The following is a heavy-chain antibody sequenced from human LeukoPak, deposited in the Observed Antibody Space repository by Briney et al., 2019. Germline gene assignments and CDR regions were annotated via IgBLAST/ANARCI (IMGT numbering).Heavy chain of an antibody. CDR1: GGSISDYY. J-gene: IGHJ4*02. CDR3: ATLTPITATTGGY. D-gene: IGHD1-7*01. CDR2: IYNSGRI. V-gene: IGHV4-4*09. Sequence: SETLSLTCSVSGGSISDYYWSWIRQPPGKGLEWIGSIYNSGRINYSPPLKSRVTTSIDTSKDQLSLKLNSVTAADTAVYYCATLTPITATTGGYWGQGTLVTVSS.